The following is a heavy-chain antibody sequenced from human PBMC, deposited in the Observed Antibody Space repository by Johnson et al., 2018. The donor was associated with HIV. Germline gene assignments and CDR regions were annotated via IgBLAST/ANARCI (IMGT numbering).Heavy chain of an antibody. J-gene: IGHJ3*02. V-gene: IGHV3-7*05. D-gene: IGHD1-1*01. CDR1: GFTFSSYW. CDR3: ARDSLETSYGAFDI. Sequence: VQLVESGGGLVQPGGSLRLSCAASGFTFSSYWMSWVRQAPGKGLEWVANIKQDGSEKYYVDSVKGRFTISRDNSKNTLYLQMNSLRAEDTAVYYCARDSLETSYGAFDIWGQGTMVTVSS. CDR2: IKQDGSEK.